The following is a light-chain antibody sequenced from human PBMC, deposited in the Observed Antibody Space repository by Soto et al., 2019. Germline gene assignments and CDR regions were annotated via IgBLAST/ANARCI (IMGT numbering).Light chain of an antibody. CDR2: EGS. J-gene: IGLJ1*01. Sequence: QSALTQPASVSGSPGQSLTISCTGTSSDVGSYNLVSWYQQHPGKAPKLMIYEGSKRPSGVSNRFSGSKSGNTASLTISGLQAEDEADYYCCSYAGSSTPLVFGTGTKVTVL. V-gene: IGLV2-23*01. CDR1: SSDVGSYNL. CDR3: CSYAGSSTPLV.